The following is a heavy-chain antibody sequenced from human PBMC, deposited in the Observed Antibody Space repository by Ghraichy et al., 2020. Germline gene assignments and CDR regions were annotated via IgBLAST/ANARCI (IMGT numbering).Heavy chain of an antibody. Sequence: GESLNISCAASGFTFSSYAMHWVRQAPGKGLEWVAVISYDGSNKYYADSVKGRFTISRDNSKNTLYLQMNSLRAEDTAVYYCARAVFLYSSSSLPGDYWGQGTLVTVSS. D-gene: IGHD6-6*01. J-gene: IGHJ4*02. CDR3: ARAVFLYSSSSLPGDY. CDR1: GFTFSSYA. CDR2: ISYDGSNK. V-gene: IGHV3-30-3*01.